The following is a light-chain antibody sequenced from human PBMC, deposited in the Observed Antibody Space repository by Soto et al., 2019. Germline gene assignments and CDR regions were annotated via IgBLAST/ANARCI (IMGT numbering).Light chain of an antibody. J-gene: IGLJ1*01. CDR1: SSDVGGYNY. Sequence: QSALTQHASVSGSPGQSITISFTGTSSDVGGYNYVSWYQQHPGKAPKLMIYEVSNRPSGVSNRFSGSKSGNTASLTISGLQAEDEADDYCSSYTSRSTLDYVFGSGTKLTVL. CDR3: SSYTSRSTLDYV. V-gene: IGLV2-14*01. CDR2: EVS.